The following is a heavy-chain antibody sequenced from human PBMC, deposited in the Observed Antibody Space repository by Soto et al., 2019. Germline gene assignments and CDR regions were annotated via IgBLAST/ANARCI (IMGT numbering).Heavy chain of an antibody. CDR2: IYYSGST. D-gene: IGHD3-22*01. Sequence: SDTLSLTCTVSGGSTNSGDYYWSWIRQPHGKGLEWIGYIYYSGSTYYNPSLKSRITISVDTSKNQFSLKLSSVTAADTAVYYCARDWYYSDSTGYYHEVFDICGQGTMVT. CDR3: ARDWYYSDSTGYYHEVFDI. J-gene: IGHJ3*02. V-gene: IGHV4-30-4*02. CDR1: GGSTNSGDYY.